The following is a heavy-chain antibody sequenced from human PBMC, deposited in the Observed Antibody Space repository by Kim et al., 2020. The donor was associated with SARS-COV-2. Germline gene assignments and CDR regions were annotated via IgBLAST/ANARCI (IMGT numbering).Heavy chain of an antibody. J-gene: IGHJ4*02. V-gene: IGHV3-74*01. CDR3: ASSGWYFYFDY. D-gene: IGHD6-19*01. Sequence: SNADSGKGRFTISRDNAKNTLYLQMNSLRAEDTAVYYCASSGWYFYFDYWGQGTLVTVSS.